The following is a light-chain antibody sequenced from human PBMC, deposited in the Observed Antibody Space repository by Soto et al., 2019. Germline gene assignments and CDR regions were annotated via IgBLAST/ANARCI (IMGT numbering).Light chain of an antibody. V-gene: IGKV1-16*01. J-gene: IGKJ4*01. CDR1: QEISNH. Sequence: DIQMTQSPSSLSASVGDRVTITCRASQEISNHLAWFQQKPGKPPKSLIYDASSLQSGVPSRFSGSGSGTDFTLTISSLQPEDFATYSCQQYHNYPVTFGGGTKLEIK. CDR3: QQYHNYPVT. CDR2: DAS.